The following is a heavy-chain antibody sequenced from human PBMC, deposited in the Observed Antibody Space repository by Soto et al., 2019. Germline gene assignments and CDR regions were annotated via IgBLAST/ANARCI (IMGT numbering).Heavy chain of an antibody. CDR1: GFFFSSYT. V-gene: IGHV3-23*01. D-gene: IGHD6-19*01. CDR3: AKARDQQWVRLPFDY. Sequence: EVQLLESGGGLVQPGGSLRLSCVGSGFFFSSYTMTWVRQAPGKGLEWVSSFSATSENTYYADSVRGRFTLSRDNSNHSHFVQMNSLTAEDPAMYYCAKARDQQWVRLPFDYWGQGILVSVPS. J-gene: IGHJ4*02. CDR2: FSATSENT.